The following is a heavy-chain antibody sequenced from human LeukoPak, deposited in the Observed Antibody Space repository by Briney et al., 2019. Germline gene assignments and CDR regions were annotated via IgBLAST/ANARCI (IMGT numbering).Heavy chain of an antibody. J-gene: IGHJ6*03. V-gene: IGHV3-23*01. Sequence: PGGSLRLSCAASGFTFSSYAMSWVRQAPGEGLEWVSAISGSGGSTYYADSVKGRFTISRDNSKNTLYLQMNSLRAEDTAVYYCAKSSRGYYYYYMGVWGKGATVTVSS. CDR3: AKSSRGYYYYYMGV. CDR1: GFTFSSYA. CDR2: ISGSGGST. D-gene: IGHD3-10*01.